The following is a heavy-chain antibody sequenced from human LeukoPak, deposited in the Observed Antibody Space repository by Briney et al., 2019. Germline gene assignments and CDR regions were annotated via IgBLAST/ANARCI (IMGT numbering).Heavy chain of an antibody. CDR1: GFTFSSYG. Sequence: PGGYLRLSCAASGFTFSSYGMHWVRQAPGKGLEWVAFIRYDESNKYYADSVKGRFTISRDNSKNTLYLQMNSLRAEDTAVYYCAKDWGYSSSSGRYYYYYYYMDVWGKGTTVTVSS. V-gene: IGHV3-30*02. J-gene: IGHJ6*03. D-gene: IGHD6-6*01. CDR3: AKDWGYSSSSGRYYYYYYYMDV. CDR2: IRYDESNK.